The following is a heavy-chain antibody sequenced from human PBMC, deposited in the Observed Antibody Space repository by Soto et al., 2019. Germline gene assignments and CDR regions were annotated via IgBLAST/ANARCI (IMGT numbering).Heavy chain of an antibody. Sequence: EVQLLESGGGLVQPGGSLRLSCAASGFTFSSYAMTWVRQTPGQGLRWVSTVTAGGDNTYHADSVKGRFTISRDTSKNTLDLQLNRLRVEDTAIYHCARLYSRAYDIWGQGTMVTVSS. CDR3: ARLYSRAYDI. D-gene: IGHD2-15*01. CDR1: GFTFSSYA. J-gene: IGHJ3*02. CDR2: VTAGGDNT. V-gene: IGHV3-23*01.